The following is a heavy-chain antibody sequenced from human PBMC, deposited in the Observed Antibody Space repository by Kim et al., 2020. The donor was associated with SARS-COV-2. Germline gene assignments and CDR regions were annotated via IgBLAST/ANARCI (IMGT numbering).Heavy chain of an antibody. D-gene: IGHD3-9*01. CDR2: IYSGGTT. V-gene: IGHV3-53*01. J-gene: IGHJ4*02. CDR3: ARDSSALGYFVA. CDR1: GFTVSSNY. Sequence: GGSLRLSCAASGFTVSSNYMSWVRQAPGKGLEWVSVIYSGGTTYYADSVKGRFTISRDNSKNTLYLQMNSLRAEDTALYYCARDSSALGYFVAWGQGTLVTVSS.